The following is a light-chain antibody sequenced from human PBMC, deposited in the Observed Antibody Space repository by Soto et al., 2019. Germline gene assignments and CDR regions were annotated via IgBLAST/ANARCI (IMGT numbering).Light chain of an antibody. Sequence: PGERATLSCRASRSVRSYLAWYQQKPGQAPRLLIYDASNRAAGIPARFSGSGSETDFTLTISNLEPEDFAVYYYQQRYAWPPITFGQGTRLEIK. J-gene: IGKJ5*01. CDR2: DAS. V-gene: IGKV3-11*01. CDR3: QQRYAWPPIT. CDR1: RSVRSY.